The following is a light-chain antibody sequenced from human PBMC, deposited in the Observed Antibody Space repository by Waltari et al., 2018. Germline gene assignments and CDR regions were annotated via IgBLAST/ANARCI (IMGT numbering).Light chain of an antibody. CDR2: DPS. J-gene: IGKJ1*01. V-gene: IGKV3D-20*01. CDR3: QQYGSSPPWT. CDR1: QSVNSNY. Sequence: EIVLTQSPATLSLSPGERATLSCGASQSVNSNYLAWYQQKPGLAPRLLLYDPSSRATGIPDRFTGSGSGTDFTLTISRLEPEDFAVYYCQQYGSSPPWTFGQGTKVEIK.